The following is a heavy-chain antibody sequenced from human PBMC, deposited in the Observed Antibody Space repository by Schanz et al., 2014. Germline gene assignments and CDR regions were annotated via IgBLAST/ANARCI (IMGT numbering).Heavy chain of an antibody. D-gene: IGHD3-22*01. J-gene: IGHJ4*02. Sequence: QVQLVQSGAEVKQPGSSVKVSCKASGGTFSSYSISWVRQAPGQGLEWMGRIIPILGIANYAQKFQGRVTNTADKSTSTAYMDLSSLRPEDMAVYYCARSNYYDNSDYYNSFDYWGQGTLGTVSS. CDR3: ARSNYYDNSDYYNSFDY. V-gene: IGHV1-69*02. CDR1: GGTFSSYS. CDR2: IIPILGIA.